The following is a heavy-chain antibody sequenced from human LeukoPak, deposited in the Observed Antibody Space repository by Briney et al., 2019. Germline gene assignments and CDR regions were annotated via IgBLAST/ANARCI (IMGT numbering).Heavy chain of an antibody. CDR3: ARDLEDSSPFGAFDM. Sequence: GGSLRLSCVVSGXTFSNYSMNWVRQAPGKGLEWVSYISSRSSSIYYLDSVKGRLTISRDNSKNTLYLQMNSLRAEDTAVYYCARDLEDSSPFGAFDMWGQGTMVTVSS. CDR1: GXTFSNYS. J-gene: IGHJ3*02. V-gene: IGHV3-48*01. CDR2: ISSRSSSI. D-gene: IGHD3-22*01.